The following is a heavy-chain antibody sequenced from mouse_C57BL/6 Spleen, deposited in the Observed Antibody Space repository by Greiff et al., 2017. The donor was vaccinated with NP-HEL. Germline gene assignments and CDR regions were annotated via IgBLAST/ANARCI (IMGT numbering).Heavy chain of an antibody. V-gene: IGHV6-3*01. J-gene: IGHJ3*01. CDR3: TTVYYGNYGGFAY. Sequence: EVQVEESGGGLVQPGGSMKLSCVASGFTFSNYWMNWVRQSPEKGLEWVAQIRLKSDNYATHYAESVKGRFTISRDDSKSSVYLQMNNLRAEDTGIYYCTTVYYGNYGGFAYWGQGTLVTVSA. D-gene: IGHD2-1*01. CDR1: GFTFSNYW. CDR2: IRLKSDNYAT.